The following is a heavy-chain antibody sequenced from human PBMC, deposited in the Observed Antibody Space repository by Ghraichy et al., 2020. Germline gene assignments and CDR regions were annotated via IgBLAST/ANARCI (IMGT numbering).Heavy chain of an antibody. D-gene: IGHD1-14*01. J-gene: IGHJ5*02. CDR2: IYNSVST. CDR1: GGSISSYSDY. V-gene: IGHV4-39*01. Sequence: SETLSLTCTVSGGSISSYSDYWGWLRQPPGKGPEWIGSIYNSVSTHYNPSLKSRVTISIDTSKDQFSLRLTSVTAADTAIYYCARNKTGNLSGWFDPWGQGSLVIVFS. CDR3: ARNKTGNLSGWFDP.